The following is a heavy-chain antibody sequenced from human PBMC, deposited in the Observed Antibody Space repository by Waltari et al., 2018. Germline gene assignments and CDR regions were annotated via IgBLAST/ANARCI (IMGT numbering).Heavy chain of an antibody. CDR2: ISWNSGTI. CDR3: AKVTAFGSGSYDF. D-gene: IGHD3-10*01. Sequence: EVQLVEAGGGLVQPGGSLRLSCAAAGFTFDDYAMHWVAGISWNSGTIVYADSVKGRFTISRDNAKNSLYLQMNSLRVEDTALYYCAKVTAFGSGSYDFWGQGTLVTVSS. V-gene: IGHV3-9*01. CDR1: GFTFDDYA. J-gene: IGHJ4*02.